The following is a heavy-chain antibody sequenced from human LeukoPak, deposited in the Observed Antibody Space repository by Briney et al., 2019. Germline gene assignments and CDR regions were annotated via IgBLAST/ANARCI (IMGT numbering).Heavy chain of an antibody. CDR1: GGSLSSGDYY. CDR2: IYYSGST. J-gene: IGHJ5*02. CDR3: ARDKRYGSGTYYTNWFDP. D-gene: IGHD3-10*01. V-gene: IGHV4-30-4*01. Sequence: SETLSLTRTVSGGSLSSGDYYWSCIRQPPGKGLEWIGYIYYSGSTYYNPSLKSRVTISVDTSKNQFSLKLSSVTAADTAVYYCARDKRYGSGTYYTNWFDPWGQGTLVTVSS.